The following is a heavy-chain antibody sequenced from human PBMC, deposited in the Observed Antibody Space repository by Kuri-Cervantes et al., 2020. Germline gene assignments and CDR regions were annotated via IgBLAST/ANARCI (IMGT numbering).Heavy chain of an antibody. CDR1: GYTFTSYD. CDR3: ASGSWLEVEGIYYHYGMDV. Sequence: ASVKVSCKASGYTFTSYDINWVRQATGQGLEWMGWMNPNSGNTGYAQKFQGRVTMTRNTSISTAYMELSSLRSEDTAVYYCASGSWLEVEGIYYHYGMDVWGQGTTVTVSS. V-gene: IGHV1-8*01. CDR2: MNPNSGNT. D-gene: IGHD6-19*01. J-gene: IGHJ6*02.